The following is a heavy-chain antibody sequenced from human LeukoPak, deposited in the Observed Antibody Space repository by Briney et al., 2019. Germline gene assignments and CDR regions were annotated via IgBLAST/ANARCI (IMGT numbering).Heavy chain of an antibody. Sequence: ASVKVSCKASGGTFSSYAISWVRQAPGQGLEWMGGIIPIFGTANYAQKFQGRVTMTTDTSTSTAYMELRSLRSDDTAVYYCARGIGGEFDYWGQGTLVTVSS. CDR1: GGTFSSYA. D-gene: IGHD3-16*01. CDR2: IIPIFGTA. V-gene: IGHV1-69*05. J-gene: IGHJ4*02. CDR3: ARGIGGEFDY.